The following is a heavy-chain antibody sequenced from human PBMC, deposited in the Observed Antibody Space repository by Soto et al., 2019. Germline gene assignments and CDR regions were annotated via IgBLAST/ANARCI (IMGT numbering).Heavy chain of an antibody. V-gene: IGHV3-30-3*01. Sequence: GGSLRLSCAASGFTFSSYAMHWVRQAPGKGLEWVAVISYDGSNKYYADSVKGRFTISRDNSKNTLYLQMNSLRAEDTAVYYCARDIVATISPPDPYYYYGMDVWGQGTTVTVSS. CDR3: ARDIVATISPPDPYYYYGMDV. J-gene: IGHJ6*02. CDR2: ISYDGSNK. CDR1: GFTFSSYA. D-gene: IGHD5-12*01.